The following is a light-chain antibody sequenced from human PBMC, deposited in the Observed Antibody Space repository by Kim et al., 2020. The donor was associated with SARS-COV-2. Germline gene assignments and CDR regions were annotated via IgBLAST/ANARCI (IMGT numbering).Light chain of an antibody. V-gene: IGKV3D-11*02. CDR3: QQRSNWPIT. Sequence: EIVLTQSPATLSLSPGERATLSCRASQSVSSYLAWYQQKPGQAPRLLIYDASNRATGIPARFSGSGPGTDFTLTISSLETEDFAVYYCQQRSNWPITFGQGTRLEIK. CDR2: DAS. J-gene: IGKJ5*01. CDR1: QSVSSY.